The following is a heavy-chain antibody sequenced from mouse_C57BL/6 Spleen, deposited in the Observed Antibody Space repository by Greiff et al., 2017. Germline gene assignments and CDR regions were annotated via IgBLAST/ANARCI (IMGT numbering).Heavy chain of an antibody. J-gene: IGHJ1*03. Sequence: EVQLVESGGGLVKPGGSLKLSCAASGFTFSSYAMSWVRQTPEKRLEWVATISDGGSYTYYPDNVKGRFTISRDNAKNNLYLQMSHPKSEDTAMYYCARLSYWYFDVWGTGTTVTVSS. CDR1: GFTFSSYA. CDR2: ISDGGSYT. V-gene: IGHV5-4*01. CDR3: ARLSYWYFDV.